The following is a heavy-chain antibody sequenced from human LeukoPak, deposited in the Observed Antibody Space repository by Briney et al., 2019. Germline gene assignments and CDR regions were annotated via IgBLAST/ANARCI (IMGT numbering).Heavy chain of an antibody. CDR2: IIPIFGTA. J-gene: IGHJ6*04. Sequence: ASVKVSCKASGGTFSSYAISWVRQAPGQGLEWMGGIIPIFGTANYAQKFQGRVTITADESTSTAYMELSSLRSEDTAVYYCARAFYYYDSSGYPSRLGWMDVWGKGTTVTVSS. CDR1: GGTFSSYA. D-gene: IGHD3-22*01. V-gene: IGHV1-69*13. CDR3: ARAFYYYDSSGYPSRLGWMDV.